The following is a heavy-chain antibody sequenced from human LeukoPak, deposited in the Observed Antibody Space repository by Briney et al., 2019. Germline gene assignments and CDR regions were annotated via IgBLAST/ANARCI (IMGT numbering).Heavy chain of an antibody. CDR1: GDSISGYY. J-gene: IGHJ5*02. V-gene: IGHV4-59*01. Sequence: PSETLSLTCTVSGDSISGYYWTWIRQPPGKGLEWIGYIYYSGSTNYNPSLKSRVTISVDTSKNQFPLKLSSVTAADTAVYYCARVGGSRQFDPWGQGTLVTVSS. CDR3: ARVGGSRQFDP. D-gene: IGHD1-26*01. CDR2: IYYSGST.